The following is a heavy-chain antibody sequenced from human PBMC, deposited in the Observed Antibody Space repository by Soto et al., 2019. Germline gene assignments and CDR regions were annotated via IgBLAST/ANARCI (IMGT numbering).Heavy chain of an antibody. CDR1: GFTFNSYA. D-gene: IGHD3-3*01. J-gene: IGHJ4*02. V-gene: IGHV3-30*03. Sequence: QVQLVETGGDVVQPGKSLRLSCATSGFTFNSYALHWVRQAPGKGLEWVALISNDGSKTFYADPVKGRFTISRDTAKNTLFLQMNSLTTEDTAVYFCARAGEIFGLVICAYLDLWGQGTLVAVSS. CDR3: ARAGEIFGLVICAYLDL. CDR2: ISNDGSKT.